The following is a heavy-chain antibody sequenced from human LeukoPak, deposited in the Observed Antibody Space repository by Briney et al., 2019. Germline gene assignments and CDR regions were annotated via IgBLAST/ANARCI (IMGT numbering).Heavy chain of an antibody. J-gene: IGHJ3*02. Sequence: TGGSLRLSCAASGFSLGTYAMHWVRQAPGKGLEWVAVISYDGTNKFYADSVSGRFTISRDNSKNTLYLQMSSLRTEDTAVYYCVTEEGDDYAFDIWGQGTLVTVSS. CDR1: GFSLGTYA. CDR3: VTEEGDDYAFDI. D-gene: IGHD3-16*01. V-gene: IGHV3-30-3*01. CDR2: ISYDGTNK.